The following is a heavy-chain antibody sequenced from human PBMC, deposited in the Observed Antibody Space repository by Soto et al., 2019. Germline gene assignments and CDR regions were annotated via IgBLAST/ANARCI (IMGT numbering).Heavy chain of an antibody. J-gene: IGHJ4*02. V-gene: IGHV1-69*13. D-gene: IGHD5-18*01. CDR1: GGTFSSYA. Sequence: ASVKVSCKASGGTFSSYAISWVRQAPGQGLEWMGGIIPIFGTANYAQKFQGRVTITADESTSTAYMELSSLRSEDTAVYCCAGRGAYAYSYGLGYWGQGTLVTVSS. CDR3: AGRGAYAYSYGLGY. CDR2: IIPIFGTA.